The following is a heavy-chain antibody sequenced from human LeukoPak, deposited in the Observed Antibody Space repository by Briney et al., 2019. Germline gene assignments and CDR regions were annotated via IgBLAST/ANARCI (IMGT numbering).Heavy chain of an antibody. D-gene: IGHD3-10*01. CDR3: AKVSTKVTMIRGASPLYFDY. V-gene: IGHV4-34*01. CDR2: INDSGST. Sequence: SETPSLTCAVYGGSFSGYYWSWIRQPPGKGLEWIGEINDSGSTNYNPSLKSRVTISVDTSKNQFSLKLSSVTAADTAVYYCAKVSTKVTMIRGASPLYFDYWGQGTLVTVSS. J-gene: IGHJ4*02. CDR1: GGSFSGYY.